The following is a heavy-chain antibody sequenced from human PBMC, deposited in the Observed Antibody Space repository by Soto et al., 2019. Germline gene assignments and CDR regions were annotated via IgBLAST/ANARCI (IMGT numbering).Heavy chain of an antibody. CDR3: AREGSYYEFWGGYPYYYYGIDV. Sequence: GGSLRLSCAASGFTFSSYSMNWVRQAPGKGLEWVSSISSSSSYIYYADSVKGRFTISRDNAKNSLYRQMNSLRAEDTAVYYCAREGSYYEFWGGYPYYYYGIDVWGQGTTVTVSS. CDR2: ISSSSSYI. V-gene: IGHV3-21*01. CDR1: GFTFSSYS. D-gene: IGHD3-3*01. J-gene: IGHJ6*02.